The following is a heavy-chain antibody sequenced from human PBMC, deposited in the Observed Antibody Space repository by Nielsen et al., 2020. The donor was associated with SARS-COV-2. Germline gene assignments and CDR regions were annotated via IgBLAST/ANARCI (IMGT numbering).Heavy chain of an antibody. Sequence: WIRQPPGKGLEWVAVISYDGSNKYYADSVKGRFTISRDNSNNTLYLQMNSLRADDTAVYYCTRDRTNWGQGTPVTVSS. CDR3: TRDRTN. CDR2: ISYDGSNK. D-gene: IGHD1-1*01. V-gene: IGHV3-30*14. J-gene: IGHJ4*02.